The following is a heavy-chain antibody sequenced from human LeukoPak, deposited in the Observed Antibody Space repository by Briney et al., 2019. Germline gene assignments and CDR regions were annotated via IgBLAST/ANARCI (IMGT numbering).Heavy chain of an antibody. V-gene: IGHV3-33*01. J-gene: IGHJ4*02. D-gene: IGHD5-24*01. CDR1: GFTFSSYG. Sequence: PGGSLRLSCAASGFTFSSYGMHWVRQAPGKGLEWVAVIWYDGTNKYYADSVKGRFTTSRGNSKNTLYLQMNSLSAEDTAVYYCARRDGYDFDYWGQGTLVTVSS. CDR3: ARRDGYDFDY. CDR2: IWYDGTNK.